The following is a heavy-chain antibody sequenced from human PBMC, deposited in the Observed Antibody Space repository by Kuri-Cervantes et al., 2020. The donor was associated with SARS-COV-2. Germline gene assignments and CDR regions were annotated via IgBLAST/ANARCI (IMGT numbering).Heavy chain of an antibody. CDR1: GASISSSNYY. CDR3: ARHLGGYGDRGFEF. J-gene: IGHJ4*02. Sequence: SETLCLTCTVSGASISSSNYYWGRLRQPPGKGLEWFGSISYSGNTSHNPSLKSRVTISLDTSKNQFSLRLTSVTAADSAVYYCARHLGGYGDRGFEFWGQGTLVTVSS. CDR2: ISYSGNT. V-gene: IGHV4-39*01. D-gene: IGHD4-17*01.